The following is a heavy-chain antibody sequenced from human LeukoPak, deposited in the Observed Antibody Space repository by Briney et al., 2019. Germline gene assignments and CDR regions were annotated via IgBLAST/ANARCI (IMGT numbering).Heavy chain of an antibody. J-gene: IGHJ4*02. Sequence: SETLSLTCTVSGGSISSSSYYWGWIRQPPGKGLEWIGSIYYSGSTYYNPSLKSRVTISVDTSKNQFSLKLSSVTAADTAVYYCARLDYYGSGSYAGWGQGTLVTVSS. CDR3: ARLDYYGSGSYAG. CDR2: IYYSGST. D-gene: IGHD3-10*01. V-gene: IGHV4-39*01. CDR1: GGSISSSSYY.